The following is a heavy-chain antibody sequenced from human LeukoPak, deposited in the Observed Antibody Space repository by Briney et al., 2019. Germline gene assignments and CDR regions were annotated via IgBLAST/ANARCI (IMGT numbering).Heavy chain of an antibody. CDR3: ARGQYCSGGSCYDYYYYYMDV. D-gene: IGHD2-15*01. CDR2: INSDGSST. Sequence: GGSLRLSCAASGFTFSSYWMHWVRQAPGKGLVWVSRINSDGSSTTYADSVKGRFTISRDNAKNTLYLQMNSLRAEDTAVYYCARGQYCSGGSCYDYYYYYMDVWGKGTTVTVSS. CDR1: GFTFSSYW. V-gene: IGHV3-74*01. J-gene: IGHJ6*03.